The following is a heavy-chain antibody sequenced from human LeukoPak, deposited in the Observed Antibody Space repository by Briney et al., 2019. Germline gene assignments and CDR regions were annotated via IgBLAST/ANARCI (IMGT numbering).Heavy chain of an antibody. J-gene: IGHJ4*02. CDR1: GFTFSSYW. CDR3: ARVQFWSGSYFDY. CDR2: INSDGSST. Sequence: GGSLRLSCAASGFTFSSYWMQWVRQAPGKGLVWVSRINSDGSSTSYADSVKGRFTISRDNAKNTLYLQMNSLRAEDTAVYYCARVQFWSGSYFDYWGQGTLVTVSS. V-gene: IGHV3-74*01. D-gene: IGHD3-3*02.